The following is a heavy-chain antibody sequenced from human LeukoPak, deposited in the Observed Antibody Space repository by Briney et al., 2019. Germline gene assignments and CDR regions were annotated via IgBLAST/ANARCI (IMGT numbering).Heavy chain of an antibody. V-gene: IGHV1-8*01. CDR1: GYTFTSYD. CDR3: ARGQYYGSGSYYDY. CDR2: MNPNSGNT. Sequence: ASVKVSCKASGYTFTSYDINWVRQATGQGLEWMGWMNPNSGNTGYAQKFQGRVTVTRNTSISTAYMELSSLRSEDTAVYYCARGQYYGSGSYYDYWGQGTLVTVSS. D-gene: IGHD3-10*01. J-gene: IGHJ4*02.